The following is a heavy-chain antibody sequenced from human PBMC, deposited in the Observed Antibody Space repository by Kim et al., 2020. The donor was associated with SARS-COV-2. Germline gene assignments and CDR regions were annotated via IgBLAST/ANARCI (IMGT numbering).Heavy chain of an antibody. CDR2: IRSKAYGGTT. Sequence: GGSLRLSCTASGFTFGDYAMSWFRQAPGKGLEWVGFIRSKAYGGTTEYAASVKGRFTISRDDSKSIAYLQMNSLKTEDTAVYYCNPAGYYDSSGYYLEPYYFDYWGQGTLVTVSS. CDR1: GFTFGDYA. V-gene: IGHV3-49*03. D-gene: IGHD3-22*01. J-gene: IGHJ4*02. CDR3: NPAGYYDSSGYYLEPYYFDY.